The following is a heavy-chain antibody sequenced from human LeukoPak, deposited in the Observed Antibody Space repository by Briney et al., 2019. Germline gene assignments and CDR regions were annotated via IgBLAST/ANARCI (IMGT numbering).Heavy chain of an antibody. J-gene: IGHJ4*02. CDR3: ARLAVAGRLIY. CDR2: IYYSGST. CDR1: GGSISSSSYY. V-gene: IGHV4-39*07. D-gene: IGHD6-19*01. Sequence: PSETLSLTCTVSGGSISSSSYYWGWIRQPPGKGLEWIGSIYYSGSTYYNPSLKSRVTISVDTSKNQFSLKLSSVTAADTAVYYCARLAVAGRLIYWGQGTLVTVSS.